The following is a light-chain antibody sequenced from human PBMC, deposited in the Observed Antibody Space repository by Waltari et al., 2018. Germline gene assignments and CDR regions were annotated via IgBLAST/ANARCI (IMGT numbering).Light chain of an antibody. V-gene: IGKV3-15*01. Sequence: EPLMTQSPATLSVSPGERVTLSCRASQSVNTTLAWYQQKPGQDPRLLIYRASTRATGVPARFSGSGSGTEFTLTINALQSEDFAVYYCHQYNNWPPNTFGQGTLLEIK. CDR1: QSVNTT. CDR2: RAS. CDR3: HQYNNWPPNT. J-gene: IGKJ2*01.